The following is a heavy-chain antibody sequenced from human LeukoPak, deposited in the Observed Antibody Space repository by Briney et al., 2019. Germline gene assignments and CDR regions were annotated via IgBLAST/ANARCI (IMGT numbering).Heavy chain of an antibody. Sequence: GGSLRLSCAASGFTFSSYAMSWVRQAPGKGLEWVSAISGSGGSTYYADSVKGRFTISRDNSKNTLYLQINSLRAEDTAVYYCAKDRSTVGATIPSFDYWGQGTLVTVSS. V-gene: IGHV3-23*01. CDR2: ISGSGGST. D-gene: IGHD1-26*01. CDR3: AKDRSTVGATIPSFDY. J-gene: IGHJ4*02. CDR1: GFTFSSYA.